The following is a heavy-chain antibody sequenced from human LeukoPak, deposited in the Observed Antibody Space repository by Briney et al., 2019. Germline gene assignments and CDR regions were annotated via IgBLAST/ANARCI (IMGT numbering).Heavy chain of an antibody. V-gene: IGHV1-18*01. Sequence: ASVKVSCKASGYTFNSSGISWVRQAPGQGLEWMGWISGYNGATNYAQKVQGRVTVTTDTSTSTAYMELRSLTSDDTAVYYCARDASYGAHAFDIWGQGTMVTVSS. CDR2: ISGYNGAT. J-gene: IGHJ3*02. D-gene: IGHD4-17*01. CDR1: GYTFNSSG. CDR3: ARDASYGAHAFDI.